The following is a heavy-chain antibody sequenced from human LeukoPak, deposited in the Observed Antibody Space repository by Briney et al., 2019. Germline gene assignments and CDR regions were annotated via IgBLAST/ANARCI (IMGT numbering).Heavy chain of an antibody. J-gene: IGHJ3*02. CDR3: ARIPYYYDSSGHDAFDI. Sequence: PSETLSFTCTVSGYSISSGYYWGWIRQPPGKGLEWIGSIYHSGSTYYNPSLKSRVTISVDTSKNQFSLKLSSVTAADTAVYYCARIPYYYDSSGHDAFDIWGQGTMVTVSS. V-gene: IGHV4-38-2*02. D-gene: IGHD3-22*01. CDR2: IYHSGST. CDR1: GYSISSGYY.